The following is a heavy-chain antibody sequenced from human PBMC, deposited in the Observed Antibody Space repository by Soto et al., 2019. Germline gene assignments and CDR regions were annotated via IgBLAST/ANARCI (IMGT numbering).Heavy chain of an antibody. J-gene: IGHJ4*02. V-gene: IGHV2-5*02. CDR1: GFSLSTSGVG. CDR2: IYWDDDK. Sequence: QITLKESGPTLVKPTQTLTLTCTFSGFSLSTSGVGVGWIRQPPGKALEWLALIYWDDDKRYSPSLKSSLTIPKDTSKNQVVLTLTNMDPVDTATYYCAHRGLFACFDYWGQGTLVTVSS. CDR3: AHRGLFACFDY. D-gene: IGHD3-10*02.